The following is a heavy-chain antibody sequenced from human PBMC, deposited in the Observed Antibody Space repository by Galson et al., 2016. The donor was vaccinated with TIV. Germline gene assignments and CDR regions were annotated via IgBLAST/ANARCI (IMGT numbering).Heavy chain of an antibody. Sequence: SVKVSCKATGYTFTSFGIAWVRQAPGQGLEWMGWISGYNGKTYYAQKFQDRVTMTKDTSTNTADMELRSLRSDDTDVYYCTRDRSIAAPRDMDVWGQGTAVTVSS. CDR1: GYTFTSFG. CDR2: ISGYNGKT. V-gene: IGHV1-18*01. CDR3: TRDRSIAAPRDMDV. J-gene: IGHJ6*02. D-gene: IGHD6-6*01.